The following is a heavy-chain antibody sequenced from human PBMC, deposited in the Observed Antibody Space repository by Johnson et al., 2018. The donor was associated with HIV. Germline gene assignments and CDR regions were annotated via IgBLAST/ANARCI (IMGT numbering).Heavy chain of an antibody. CDR2: ISYDGSNK. V-gene: IGHV3-30-3*01. Sequence: QVQLVESGGGVVQPGRSLRLSCAASGFTFSSYAMHWVRQAPGKGLEWVAVISYDGSNKYYADSVKGRFTISRDNSKNTLYLQMNSLKTEDTAVYYCTTDLSFTVTRGGGGDAFDIWGQGTMVSVSS. CDR1: GFTFSSYA. J-gene: IGHJ3*02. CDR3: TTDLSFTVTRGGGGDAFDI. D-gene: IGHD4-17*01.